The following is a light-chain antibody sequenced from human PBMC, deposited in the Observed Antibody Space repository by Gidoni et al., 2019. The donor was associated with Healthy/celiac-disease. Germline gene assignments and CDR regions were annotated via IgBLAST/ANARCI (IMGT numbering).Light chain of an antibody. CDR3: CSYAGSSTWV. CDR1: SSDVGSYNL. CDR2: EVS. V-gene: IGLV2-23*02. Sequence: LTHPASLSGSPGHSITISYTGTSSDVGSYNLVSWYQQHPGKAPKLMIYEVSKRPSGVSNRFSGSKSGNTASLTISGLQAEDEADYYCCSYAGSSTWVFGGGTKLTVL. J-gene: IGLJ3*02.